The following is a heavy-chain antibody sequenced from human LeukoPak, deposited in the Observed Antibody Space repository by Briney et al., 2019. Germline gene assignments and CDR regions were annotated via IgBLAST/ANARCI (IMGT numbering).Heavy chain of an antibody. CDR3: AGDGTGVLPGDAFDI. V-gene: IGHV3-21*05. Sequence: GGSPRLSCAASGFTFRTHSMNWVRQAPGKGLEWVSYINHDGNDIYYGESVKGRFTISRDNAKNSLYLQIHTLRAEDTAVYYCAGDGTGVLPGDAFDIWSQGTMVTVSS. CDR2: INHDGNDI. D-gene: IGHD1-14*01. J-gene: IGHJ3*02. CDR1: GFTFRTHS.